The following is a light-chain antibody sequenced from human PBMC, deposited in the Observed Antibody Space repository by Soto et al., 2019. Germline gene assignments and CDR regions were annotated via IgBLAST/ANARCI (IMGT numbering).Light chain of an antibody. V-gene: IGKV3-15*01. CDR3: QQYNNWHLLT. J-gene: IGKJ4*01. CDR2: GAS. CDR1: QSVSSRY. Sequence: EIVMTQSPATLSLSPGERATLSCRASQSVSSRYLAWYQHKPGQAPRLLIYGASSRAAGIPARFSGSGSGTEFTLTISSLKSEDFAAYYCQQYNNWHLLTFGGGTKVDIK.